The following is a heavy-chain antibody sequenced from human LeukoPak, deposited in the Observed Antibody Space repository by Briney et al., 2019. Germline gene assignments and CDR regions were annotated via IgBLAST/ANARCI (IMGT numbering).Heavy chain of an antibody. CDR3: AKGGSARSCSGGSCYTRKYYFDY. CDR1: GFTFSSYS. CDR2: ISAIGSST. Sequence: GGSLRLSCAASGFTFSSYSMSWVRQAPGRGLEWGSAISAIGSSTYYADSVKGRCTISRDNSKNTLYLQMNSLRAEDTAVYYCAKGGSARSCSGGSCYTRKYYFDYWGQGTLVTVSS. J-gene: IGHJ4*02. D-gene: IGHD2-15*01. V-gene: IGHV3-23*01.